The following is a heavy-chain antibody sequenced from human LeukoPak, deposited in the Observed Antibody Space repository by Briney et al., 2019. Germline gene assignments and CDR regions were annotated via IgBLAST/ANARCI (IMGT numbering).Heavy chain of an antibody. CDR2: IYTSGST. CDR3: ARGSGYDPPGDY. CDR1: GGSISSGSYY. V-gene: IGHV4-61*02. Sequence: SETLSLTCTVSGGSISSGSYYWSWIRQPAGKGLEWIGRIYTSGSTNYNPSLKSRVTISVDKSKNQFSLKLSSVTAADTAVYYCARGSGYDPPGDYWGQGTLVTVSS. J-gene: IGHJ4*02. D-gene: IGHD5-12*01.